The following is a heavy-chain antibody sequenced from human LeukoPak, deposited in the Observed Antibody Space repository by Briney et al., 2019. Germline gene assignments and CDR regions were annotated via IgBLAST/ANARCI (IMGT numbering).Heavy chain of an antibody. J-gene: IGHJ4*02. V-gene: IGHV3-23*01. CDR1: GFTLSSYA. Sequence: PGGSLRLSCAASGFTLSSYAMSWVRQAPGKGLEWVSATSSSDAGTYYAESVRGRFPISRDNSRNTLYLQMNSLRAEDTAVYYCAKGQVFQCDYWGQGTLVTVSS. CDR3: AKGQVFQCDY. D-gene: IGHD2/OR15-2a*01. CDR2: TSSSDAGT.